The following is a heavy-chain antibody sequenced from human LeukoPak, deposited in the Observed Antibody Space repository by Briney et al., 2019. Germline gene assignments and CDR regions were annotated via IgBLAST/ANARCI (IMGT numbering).Heavy chain of an antibody. D-gene: IGHD3-16*02. CDR2: ISSSGSTI. CDR1: GFTFSSYE. V-gene: IGHV3-48*03. CDR3: ARGGETGGYDYVWGSYRYPDAFDI. J-gene: IGHJ3*02. Sequence: GGSLRLSCAASGFTFSSYEMNWVRQAPGKGLEWVSYISSSGSTIYYADSVKGRFTISRDNAKNSLYLQMNSLRAEDTAVYYCARGGETGGYDYVWGSYRYPDAFDIWGQGTMVTVSS.